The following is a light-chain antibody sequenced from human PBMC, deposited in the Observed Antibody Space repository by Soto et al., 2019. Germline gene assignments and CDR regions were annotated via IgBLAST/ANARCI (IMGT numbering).Light chain of an antibody. V-gene: IGKV3-20*01. CDR2: GAS. Sequence: EIVLTQSPGTLSLSPGERATLSCRASQSVSRNSLAWYQQKPGQAPRLLIYGASSRATGIPDRFSGSGSGTDFTLTISRLEPEDFAVFYCQQYGSSLYTFGQGTKLEIK. CDR1: QSVSRNS. J-gene: IGKJ2*01. CDR3: QQYGSSLYT.